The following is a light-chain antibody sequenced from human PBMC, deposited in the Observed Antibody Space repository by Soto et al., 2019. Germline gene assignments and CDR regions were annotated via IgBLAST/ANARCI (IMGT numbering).Light chain of an antibody. CDR3: QQYYSTPLT. J-gene: IGKJ5*01. Sequence: DIVMTQSPDSLAVSLGERATINCKSSQSILYSSNNKEKLAWYQQKSGQPPKLLIYWASTRESGVPDRFSGGGSGTDFTLTISSLQAEDVAVYYCQQYYSTPLTFGQGTRLEIK. CDR1: QSILYSSNNKEK. CDR2: WAS. V-gene: IGKV4-1*01.